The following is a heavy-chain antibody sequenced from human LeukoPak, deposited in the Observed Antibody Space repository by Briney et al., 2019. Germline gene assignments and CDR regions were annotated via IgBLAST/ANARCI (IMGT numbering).Heavy chain of an antibody. V-gene: IGHV3-21*01. CDR1: GFTFSSYI. D-gene: IGHD2-15*01. CDR3: ARGGYCSGGSCYTPYNWFDP. CDR2: ISSSNIYI. Sequence: GGSLRLSCAASGFTFSSYIMNCVRQAPGKGLEWVSSISSSNIYIYYADSVKGRFTISRDNAKNSLYLQMNSLRAEDTAVYYCARGGYCSGGSCYTPYNWFDPWGQGTLVTVSS. J-gene: IGHJ5*02.